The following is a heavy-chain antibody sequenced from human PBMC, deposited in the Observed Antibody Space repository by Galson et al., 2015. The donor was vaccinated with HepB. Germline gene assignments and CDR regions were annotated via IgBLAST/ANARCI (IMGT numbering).Heavy chain of an antibody. CDR3: AVGGGYSYAIADY. V-gene: IGHV1-69*13. D-gene: IGHD5-18*01. Sequence: SVKVSCKASGYTFTGYYMHWVRQAPGQGLEWMGGIIPIFGTANYAQKFQGRVTITADESTSTAYMELSSLRSEDTAVYYCAVGGGYSYAIADYWGQGTLVTVSS. CDR1: GYTFTGYY. CDR2: IIPIFGTA. J-gene: IGHJ4*02.